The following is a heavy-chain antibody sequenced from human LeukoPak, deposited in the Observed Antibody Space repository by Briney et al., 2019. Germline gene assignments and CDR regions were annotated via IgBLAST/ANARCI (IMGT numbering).Heavy chain of an antibody. CDR3: ARGLYCGGDCYTTFDY. J-gene: IGHJ4*02. CDR2: INHSGTA. Sequence: SETLSLTCAVYGGSFSGYYCSWIRQPPGRGLEWIGEINHSGTANYNPSLKSRVTISVDPSKNQFSLKLRSVTAADTAVYYCARGLYCGGDCYTTFDYWGQGTLVTVSS. V-gene: IGHV4-34*01. D-gene: IGHD2-21*02. CDR1: GGSFSGYY.